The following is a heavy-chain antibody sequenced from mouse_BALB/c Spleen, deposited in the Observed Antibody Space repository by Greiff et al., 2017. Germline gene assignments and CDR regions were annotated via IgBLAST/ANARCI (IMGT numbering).Heavy chain of an antibody. D-gene: IGHD1-1*01. CDR1: GFTFSSYT. CDR3: TREAITTVVATSNFDV. V-gene: IGHV5-6-4*01. Sequence: EAMLVESGGGLVKPGGSLKLSCAASGFTFSSYTMSWVRQTPEKRLEWVATISSGGSYTYYPDSVKGRFTISRDNAKNTLYLQMSSLKSEDTAMYYCTREAITTVVATSNFDVWGAGTTVTVSS. J-gene: IGHJ1*01. CDR2: ISSGGSYT.